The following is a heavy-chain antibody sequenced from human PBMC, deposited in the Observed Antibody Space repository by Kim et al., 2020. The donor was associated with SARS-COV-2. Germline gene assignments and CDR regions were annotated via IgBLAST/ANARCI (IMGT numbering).Heavy chain of an antibody. CDR2: ISYDGSNK. V-gene: IGHV3-30*04. CDR3: ARDRRWFGELSNWFDP. CDR1: GFTFSSYA. Sequence: GGSLRLSCAASGFTFSSYAMHWVRQAPGKGLEWVAVISYDGSNKYYADSVKGRFTISRDNSKNTLYLQMNSLRAEDTAVYYCARDRRWFGELSNWFDP. D-gene: IGHD3-10*01. J-gene: IGHJ5*02.